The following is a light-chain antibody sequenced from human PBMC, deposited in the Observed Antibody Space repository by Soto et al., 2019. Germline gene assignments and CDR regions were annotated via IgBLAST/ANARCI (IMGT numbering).Light chain of an antibody. CDR1: QRVDSNS. V-gene: IGKV3-20*01. J-gene: IGKJ4*01. Sequence: EFVLTQSPGALSVSPGETVTLSCRASQRVDSNSLAWYHHKPGLAPRLLILGASTRATRIPDRFSGSGSGTDFTLTITRLEPEDSGLYYCQQYVASPLTFGGGTRV. CDR2: GAS. CDR3: QQYVASPLT.